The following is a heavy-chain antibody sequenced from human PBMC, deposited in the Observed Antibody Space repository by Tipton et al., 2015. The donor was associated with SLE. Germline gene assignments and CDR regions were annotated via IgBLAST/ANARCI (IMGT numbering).Heavy chain of an antibody. D-gene: IGHD1-26*01. CDR1: GGSISSSTYY. CDR2: IYYSGST. CDR3: AIRIVRGTSTASEP. Sequence: LRLSCTVSGGSISSSTYYWGWIRQPPGKGLEWIGSIYYSGSTYYNPSLKSRVTISVDTSKNQFSLKLSSVTAADTAVYYCAIRIVRGTSTASEPWGQGTLVTVSS. J-gene: IGHJ5*02. V-gene: IGHV4-39*01.